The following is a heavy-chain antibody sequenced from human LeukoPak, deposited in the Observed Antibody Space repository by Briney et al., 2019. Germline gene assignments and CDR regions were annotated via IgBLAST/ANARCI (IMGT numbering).Heavy chain of an antibody. CDR1: GFTFSSYA. J-gene: IGHJ3*02. CDR3: ASEVVGAFDI. V-gene: IGHV3-7*01. Sequence: GGSLRLSCAGSGFTFSSYAMSWVRQAPGKGLEWVANIKQDGSEKYYVDSVKGRFTISRDNAKNSLYLQMNSLRAEDTAVYYCASEVVGAFDIWGQGTMVTVSS. CDR2: IKQDGSEK. D-gene: IGHD6-6*01.